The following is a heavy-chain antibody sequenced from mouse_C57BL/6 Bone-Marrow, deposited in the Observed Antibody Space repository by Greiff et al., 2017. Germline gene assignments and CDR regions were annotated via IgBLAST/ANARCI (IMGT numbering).Heavy chain of an antibody. D-gene: IGHD3-2*02. CDR1: GYTFTSYW. V-gene: IGHV1-69*01. J-gene: IGHJ3*01. CDR3: AKTAQAWEFAY. CDR2: IDPSDSYT. Sequence: QVQLQQPGAELVMPGASVKLSCKASGYTFTSYWMHWVKQRPGQGLEWIGEIDPSDSYTNYNQKFKGKSTLTVDKSSSTAYMQLSSLTSEDSAVYYCAKTAQAWEFAYWGSSALVTVSA.